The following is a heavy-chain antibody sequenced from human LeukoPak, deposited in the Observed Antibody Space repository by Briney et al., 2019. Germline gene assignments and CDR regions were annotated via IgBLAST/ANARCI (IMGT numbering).Heavy chain of an antibody. CDR1: GFTFSSYW. V-gene: IGHV3-7*02. CDR3: ARGYSSSFDY. J-gene: IGHJ4*02. Sequence: GGSLRLSCAASGFTFSSYWMNWVRQAPGKGLEWVAKVKQDGSEKYYVDSVKGRFTISRDNAKNSLYLQMNSLRAEDTAVYYCARGYSSSFDYWGQGTLVTVSS. CDR2: VKQDGSEK. D-gene: IGHD6-13*01.